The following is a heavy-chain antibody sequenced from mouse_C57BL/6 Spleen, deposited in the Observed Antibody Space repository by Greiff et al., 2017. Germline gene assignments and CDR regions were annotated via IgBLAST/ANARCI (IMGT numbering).Heavy chain of an antibody. CDR1: GYSFTGYY. CDR2: INPSTGGT. V-gene: IGHV1-42*01. Sequence: VKLQESGPELVKPGASVKISCKASGYSFTGYYMNWVKQSPEKSLEWIGEINPSTGGTTYNQKFKAKATLTVDKSSSTAYMQLKSLTSEDSAVYYCARDYDGMDYWGQGTSVTVSS. J-gene: IGHJ4*01. D-gene: IGHD2-3*01. CDR3: ARDYDGMDY.